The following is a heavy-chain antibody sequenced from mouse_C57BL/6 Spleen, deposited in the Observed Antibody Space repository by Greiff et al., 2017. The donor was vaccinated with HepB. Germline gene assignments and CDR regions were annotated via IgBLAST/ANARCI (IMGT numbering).Heavy chain of an antibody. CDR1: GYTFTDYY. CDR3: ARNGDYGSSDGYFDY. CDR2: IYPGSGNT. D-gene: IGHD1-1*01. V-gene: IGHV1-76*01. J-gene: IGHJ2*01. Sequence: VQLQQSGAELVRPGASVKLSCKASGYTFTDYYIHWVKQRPGQGLEWIARIYPGSGNTYYNEKLKGKATLPAEKSSSTAYMQLSSLTSEDSAVYFCARNGDYGSSDGYFDYWGQGTTLTVSS.